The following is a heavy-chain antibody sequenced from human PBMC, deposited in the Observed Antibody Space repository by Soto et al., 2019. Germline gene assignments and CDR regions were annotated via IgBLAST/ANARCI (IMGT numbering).Heavy chain of an antibody. CDR2: VHSDGSST. CDR3: ASGDRGALDL. Sequence: EVQLLESGGGLVQPGESLRLSCAASGFTFSYYWMHWVRQAPGMGLVWVSRVHSDGSSTTYADSVKGRFTISRDNARNTLYLQMNSLRAEDTAVYFCASGDRGALDLGGQGTVLNVSS. V-gene: IGHV3-74*01. J-gene: IGHJ3*01. D-gene: IGHD3-10*01. CDR1: GFTFSYYW.